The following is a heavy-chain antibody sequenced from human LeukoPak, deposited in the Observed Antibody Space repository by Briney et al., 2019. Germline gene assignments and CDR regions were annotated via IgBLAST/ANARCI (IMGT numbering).Heavy chain of an antibody. V-gene: IGHV3-23*01. Sequence: QSGGSLTLSCAASGFTFSSYAMSWIRQAPGKGLEWVSFISSSGHMTAYADSVKGRVSISRDNAKNSMDLQLTNVRAEDTAVYFCARDVGTYANPFDAFDLWGQGTMVTVSS. CDR3: ARDVGTYANPFDAFDL. J-gene: IGHJ3*01. CDR1: GFTFSSYA. CDR2: ISSSGHMT. D-gene: IGHD7-27*01.